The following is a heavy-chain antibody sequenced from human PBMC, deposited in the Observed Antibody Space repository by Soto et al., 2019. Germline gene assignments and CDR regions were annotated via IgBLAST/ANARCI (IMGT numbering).Heavy chain of an antibody. CDR1: GFTFSSYA. CDR3: AKRPPMGYCSGGSCPYYMDV. J-gene: IGHJ6*03. CDR2: LSGSGGST. D-gene: IGHD2-15*01. Sequence: EVQLLESGGGLVQPGGSLRLSCAASGFTFSSYAMSWVRQAPGKGLEWVSALSGSGGSTYYADSVKGRFTISRDNSKNTLYLQMNSLRAEDTAVYYCAKRPPMGYCSGGSCPYYMDVWGKGTTVTVSS. V-gene: IGHV3-23*01.